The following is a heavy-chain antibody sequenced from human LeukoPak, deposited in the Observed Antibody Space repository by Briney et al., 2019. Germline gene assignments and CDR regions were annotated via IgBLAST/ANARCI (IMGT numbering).Heavy chain of an antibody. Sequence: GGSLRLSCAASGFTFSSYSMNWVRQAPGKGLEWVSSISSSSSYIYYADSVKGRFTISRDNAKNSLYLQMNSLRAEDTAVYYCATTPYETYYYDSSGYRTHDYWGQGTLVTVSS. V-gene: IGHV3-21*01. CDR3: ATTPYETYYYDSSGYRTHDY. CDR1: GFTFSSYS. J-gene: IGHJ4*02. D-gene: IGHD3-22*01. CDR2: ISSSSSYI.